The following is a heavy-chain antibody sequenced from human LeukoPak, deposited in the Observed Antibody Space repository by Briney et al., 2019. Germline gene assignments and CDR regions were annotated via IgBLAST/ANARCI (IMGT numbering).Heavy chain of an antibody. CDR3: ARGITGTNNWFEP. V-gene: IGHV3-66*02. CDR2: IYSGGGT. D-gene: IGHD1/OR15-1a*01. CDR1: GFTVSGDY. J-gene: IGHJ5*02. Sequence: GGSLRLSCAASGFTVSGDYISWVLQAPGKKLEWVSLIYSGGGTYYADSVKGRFTISRDNTKNTLYLQMNSLRAEDTAVYYCARGITGTNNWFEPWGQGTLVTVSS.